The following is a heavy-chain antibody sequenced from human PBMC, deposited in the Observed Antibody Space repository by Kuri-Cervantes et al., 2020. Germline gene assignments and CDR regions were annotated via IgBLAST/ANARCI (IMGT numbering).Heavy chain of an antibody. Sequence: ESLKISCTVSGGSISSSSYYWGWIRQPPGKGLEWIGSIYYSGSTYYNPSLKSRVTISVDTSKNQFSLKLSSVTAADTAVYYCARRSGWLPGRLDPWGQGTLVTVSS. CDR2: IYYSGST. CDR1: GGSISSSSYY. V-gene: IGHV4-39*01. J-gene: IGHJ5*02. CDR3: ARRSGWLPGRLDP. D-gene: IGHD6-19*01.